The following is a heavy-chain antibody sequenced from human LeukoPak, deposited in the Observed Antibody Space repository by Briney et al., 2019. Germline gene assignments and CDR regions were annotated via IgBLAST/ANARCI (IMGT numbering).Heavy chain of an antibody. CDR3: ASLASSYYYDSSGDAFDI. J-gene: IGHJ3*02. V-gene: IGHV1-2*06. CDR2: INPNSGGT. D-gene: IGHD3-22*01. CDR1: GYTFTVYH. Sequence: GASVTVSCTASGYTFTVYHMHWVRQAPGQGLEWMGRINPNSGGTNYAQKFQGRVTMTRDTSISTAYMELSRLRSDDTAVYYCASLASSYYYDSSGDAFDIWGQGTMVTVSS.